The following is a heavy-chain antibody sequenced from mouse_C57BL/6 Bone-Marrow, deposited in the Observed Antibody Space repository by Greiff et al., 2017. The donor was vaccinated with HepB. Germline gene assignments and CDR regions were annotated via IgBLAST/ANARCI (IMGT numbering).Heavy chain of an antibody. CDR2: INPSNGGT. CDR3: ARYGTTVVVSSYFDC. Sequence: QVQLQQPGTELVKPGASVKLSCKASGYTFTSYWMHWVKQRPGQGLEWIGNINPSNGGTNYNEKFKSKATLTVDKTSSTAYMQLSSLTSEDSAVYYCARYGTTVVVSSYFDCWGQGTTLTGSS. CDR1: GYTFTSYW. J-gene: IGHJ2*01. D-gene: IGHD1-1*01. V-gene: IGHV1-53*01.